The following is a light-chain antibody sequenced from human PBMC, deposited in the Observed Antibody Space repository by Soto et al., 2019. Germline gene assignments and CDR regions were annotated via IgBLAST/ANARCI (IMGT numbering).Light chain of an antibody. CDR3: SSYTSDNTLV. Sequence: QSALAQPASVSGSPEQSITISCTGSSSGIGRYNHVSWYQQKPAKAPKFLIYDVTDRPAGVSNRFSGSKSGNTAFLTISGLQPEDEADYYCSSYTSDNTLVFGGGTKVTVL. J-gene: IGLJ3*02. CDR1: SSGIGRYNH. CDR2: DVT. V-gene: IGLV2-14*01.